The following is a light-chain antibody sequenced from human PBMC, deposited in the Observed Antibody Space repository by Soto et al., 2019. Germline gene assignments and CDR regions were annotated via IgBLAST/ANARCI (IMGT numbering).Light chain of an antibody. CDR3: HSYDSSAHWV. J-gene: IGLJ3*02. Sequence: NFMLTQPHSVSESPGQTVTISCTRSGGSIASNYVQWYQLRSGSAPTPVIFQDNERPSGVPDRFSGSIDTSSNSASLTISGLRTEDEADYYCHSYDSSAHWVFGGGTKLTVL. V-gene: IGLV6-57*04. CDR1: GGSIASNY. CDR2: QDN.